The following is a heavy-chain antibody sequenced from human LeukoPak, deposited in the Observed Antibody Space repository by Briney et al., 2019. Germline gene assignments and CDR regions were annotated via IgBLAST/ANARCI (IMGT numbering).Heavy chain of an antibody. CDR1: GFTFSSYW. J-gene: IGHJ4*02. CDR2: IKQDGSEK. D-gene: IGHD2-2*01. V-gene: IGHV3-7*03. Sequence: GGSLRLSCAASGFTFSSYWMSWVRQAPGKGLEWVANIKQDGSEKYYVDSVKGRFTISRDNAKNPLYLQMNSLRAEDTAVYYCASSYCSSTSCSDYWGQGTLVTVSS. CDR3: ASSYCSSTSCSDY.